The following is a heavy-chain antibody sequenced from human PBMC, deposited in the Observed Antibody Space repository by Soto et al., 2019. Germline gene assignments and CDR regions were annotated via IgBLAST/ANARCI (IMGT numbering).Heavy chain of an antibody. Sequence: QVQLQESGPGLVKPSGTLSLTCAVSGASISSSHWWSWVRQPPGKGLEWIGDIYHSGSTYYNASLQSRVAISLDKSKNQFSLKLRSVTAADTAVYYCVRKDYSDWFFDLWGRGTLVTVSS. D-gene: IGHD4-4*01. CDR3: VRKDYSDWFFDL. CDR2: IYHSGST. J-gene: IGHJ2*01. V-gene: IGHV4-4*02. CDR1: GASISSSHW.